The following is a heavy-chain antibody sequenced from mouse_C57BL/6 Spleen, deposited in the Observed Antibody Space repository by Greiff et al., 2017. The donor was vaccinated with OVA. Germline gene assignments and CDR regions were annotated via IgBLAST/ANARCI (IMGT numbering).Heavy chain of an antibody. V-gene: IGHV5-12*01. CDR3: ASTTVVPYWYFDV. D-gene: IGHD1-1*01. J-gene: IGHJ1*03. Sequence: EVKLVESGGGLVQPGGSLKLSCAASGFTFSDYYMYWVRQTPEKRLEWVAYISNGGGSTYYPDTVKGRFTISRDNAKNTLYLQMSRLKSEDTAMYYCASTTVVPYWYFDVWGTGTTVTVSS. CDR2: ISNGGGST. CDR1: GFTFSDYY.